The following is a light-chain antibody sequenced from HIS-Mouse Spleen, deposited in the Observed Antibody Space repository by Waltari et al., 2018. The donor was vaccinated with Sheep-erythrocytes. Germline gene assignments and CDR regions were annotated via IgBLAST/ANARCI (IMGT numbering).Light chain of an antibody. CDR3: AAWDDSLNGPV. Sequence: QSVLTQPPSASGTPGQRVTISCSGSSSNIGSNTVNWYQQLPGTAPKLLIYSTKQRPSGVPDRFSGAKSGTSASLAISGLQSEDEADYYCAAWDDSLNGPVFGGGTKLTVL. V-gene: IGLV1-44*01. CDR1: SSNIGSNT. J-gene: IGLJ3*02. CDR2: STK.